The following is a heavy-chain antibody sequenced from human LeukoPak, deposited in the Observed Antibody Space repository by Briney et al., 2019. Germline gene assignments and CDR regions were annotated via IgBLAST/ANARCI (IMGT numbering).Heavy chain of an antibody. V-gene: IGHV3-23*01. CDR3: AKHTYYYGSGSYEYYFDY. CDR2: ISGSGGST. J-gene: IGHJ4*02. CDR1: GFTFSSYA. D-gene: IGHD3-10*01. Sequence: GGSLRLSCAASGFTFSSYAMSWVRRAPGKGPEWVSAISGSGGSTYYADSVKGRFTISRDNSKNTLYLQMNSLRAEDTAVYYCAKHTYYYGSGSYEYYFDYWGQGTLVTVSS.